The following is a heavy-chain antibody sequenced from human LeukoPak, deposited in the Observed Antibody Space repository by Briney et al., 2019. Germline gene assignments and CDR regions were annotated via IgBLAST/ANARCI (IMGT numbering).Heavy chain of an antibody. V-gene: IGHV1-46*01. Sequence: ASVKVSCKASGYTFTSYYMHGVRQAPGQGLEWMGIINPSGGSTSYARKFQGRVTMTRDMSTSTVHMELRSLRSEDTAVYSCATSSYCSSTSCYLLDYWGQGTLVTVSS. CDR1: GYTFTSYY. D-gene: IGHD2-2*01. CDR3: ATSSYCSSTSCYLLDY. J-gene: IGHJ4*02. CDR2: INPSGGST.